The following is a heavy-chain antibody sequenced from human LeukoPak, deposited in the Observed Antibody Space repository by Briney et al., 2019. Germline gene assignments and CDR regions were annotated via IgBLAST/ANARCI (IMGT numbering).Heavy chain of an antibody. J-gene: IGHJ4*02. CDR3: ARDGEMATIENYFGY. CDR2: IYYSGST. D-gene: IGHD5-24*01. Sequence: SETLSLTCTVSGGSISSSSYYWGWIRQPPGKGLEWIGSIYYSGSTYYNPSLKSRVTISVDTSKNQFSLKLSSVTAADTAVYYCARDGEMATIENYFGYWGQGTLVTVSS. V-gene: IGHV4-39*07. CDR1: GGSISSSSYY.